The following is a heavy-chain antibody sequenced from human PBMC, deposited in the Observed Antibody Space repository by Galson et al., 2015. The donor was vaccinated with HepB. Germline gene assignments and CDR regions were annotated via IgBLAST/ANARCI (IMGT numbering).Heavy chain of an antibody. CDR3: VRHGYTFGPIDF. V-gene: IGHV5-51*01. CDR1: GYTFTGYW. J-gene: IGHJ4*02. CDR2: IHPADSDT. Sequence: QSGAEVKKPGESLKISCKGSGYTFTGYWIGWVRQMPGKGLEWVGIIHPADSDTRYSPSFQGQVTISADRSVSTAYLQWSGLKASDTALYYCVRHGYTFGPIDFWGQGTLVTVSS. D-gene: IGHD5-18*01.